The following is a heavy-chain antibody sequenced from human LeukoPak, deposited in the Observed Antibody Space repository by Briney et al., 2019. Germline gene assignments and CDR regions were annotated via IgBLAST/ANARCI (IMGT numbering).Heavy chain of an antibody. CDR3: ARHAEYNSGWHFYLGH. V-gene: IGHV4-39*01. Sequence: SESLSLTCTVSGVSTTNGIYYWAWIRQSPGKGLEWIGSVHNVGSTYYNLSLRSRVTMSIDTSKNQFSLRLNSVTAADTAVYYCARHAEYNSGWHFYLGHWGHGILVTVSS. CDR2: VHNVGST. D-gene: IGHD6-19*01. J-gene: IGHJ4*01. CDR1: GVSTTNGIYY.